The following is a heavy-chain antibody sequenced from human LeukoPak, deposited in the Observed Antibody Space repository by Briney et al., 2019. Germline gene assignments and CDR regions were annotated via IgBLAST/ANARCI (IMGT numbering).Heavy chain of an antibody. J-gene: IGHJ4*02. V-gene: IGHV4-59*01. Sequence: SETLSLTCTVSGGSISSYYWSWIRQPPGKGLEWIGYIYYSGGTNYNPSLKSRVTISVDTSKNQFSLKLSSVTAADTAVYYCARGLPPYYDSSGYFFDYWGQGTLVTVSS. CDR3: ARGLPPYYDSSGYFFDY. D-gene: IGHD3-22*01. CDR1: GGSISSYY. CDR2: IYYSGGT.